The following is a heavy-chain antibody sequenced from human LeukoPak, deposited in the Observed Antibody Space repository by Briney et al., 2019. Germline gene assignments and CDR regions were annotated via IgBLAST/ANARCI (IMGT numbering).Heavy chain of an antibody. CDR2: IGTAGDT. V-gene: IGHV3-13*01. CDR3: ARGGSSSSQIYGMDV. CDR1: GFTFSSYD. Sequence: PGGSLRLSCAASGFTFSSYDMHWVRQATGKGLEWASAIGTAGDTYYPGSVKGRFTISRENAKNSLYLQMNSLRAGDTAVYYCARGGSSSSQIYGMDVWGQGTTVTVSS. J-gene: IGHJ6*02. D-gene: IGHD6-13*01.